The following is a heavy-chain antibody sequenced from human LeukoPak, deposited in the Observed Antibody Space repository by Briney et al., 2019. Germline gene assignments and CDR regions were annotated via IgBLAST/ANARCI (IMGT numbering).Heavy chain of an antibody. Sequence: PGASVKVSCKASGYTFTGYYMHWVRQAPGQGLEWMGWINPNSGGTNYAQKFQGRVTMTRDTSISTAYMELSRLRSDDTAEYYCARANMVRGVGLFFDRNWFDPWGQGTLVTVSS. V-gene: IGHV1-2*02. CDR3: ARANMVRGVGLFFDRNWFDP. D-gene: IGHD3-10*01. J-gene: IGHJ5*02. CDR1: GYTFTGYY. CDR2: INPNSGGT.